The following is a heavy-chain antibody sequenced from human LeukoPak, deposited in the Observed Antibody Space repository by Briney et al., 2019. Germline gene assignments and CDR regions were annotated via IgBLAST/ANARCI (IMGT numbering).Heavy chain of an antibody. Sequence: GGSLRLSCAASGFTFSSYAMSWVRQAPGKGLEWVSAISGSGGSTYYADSVKGRFTISRDNSKNTLYLQMNSLRAEDTAVYYCAKFTKYPLSPYYFDYWGQGTLVTVSS. V-gene: IGHV3-23*01. D-gene: IGHD2-2*02. CDR2: ISGSGGST. J-gene: IGHJ4*02. CDR3: AKFTKYPLSPYYFDY. CDR1: GFTFSSYA.